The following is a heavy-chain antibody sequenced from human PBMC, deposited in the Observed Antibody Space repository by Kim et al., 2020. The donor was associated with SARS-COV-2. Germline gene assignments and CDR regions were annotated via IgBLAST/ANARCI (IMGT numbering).Heavy chain of an antibody. CDR3: AKGLGLRMGGGYYGMDV. D-gene: IGHD2-21*02. V-gene: IGHV3-9*01. CDR2: ISWNSGSI. Sequence: GGSLRLSCAASGFTFGDYAMHWVRQAPGKGLEWVSGISWNSGSIGYADSVKGRFTISRDNAKNSLYLQMNSLRAEDTALYYCAKGLGLRMGGGYYGMDVWGQGTTVTVSS. J-gene: IGHJ6*02. CDR1: GFTFGDYA.